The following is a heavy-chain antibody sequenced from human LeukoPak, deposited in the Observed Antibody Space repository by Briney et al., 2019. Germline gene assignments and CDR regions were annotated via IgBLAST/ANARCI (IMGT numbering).Heavy chain of an antibody. CDR3: AKDGAFWRH. CDR1: GGSISSSY. V-gene: IGHV4-59*01. D-gene: IGHD4/OR15-4a*01. J-gene: IGHJ4*02. Sequence: SETLSLTCTVSGGSISSSYGTWIRQPPGEGLEWIGYIFYSGGTNYNPSLKSRVTISVDTSRNQFSLKLSSVTAADTAVYYCAKDGAFWRHWGQGTLVTVSS. CDR2: IFYSGGT.